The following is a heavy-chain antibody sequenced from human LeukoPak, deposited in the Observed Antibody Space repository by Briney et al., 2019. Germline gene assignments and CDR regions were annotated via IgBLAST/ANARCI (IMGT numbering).Heavy chain of an antibody. J-gene: IGHJ1*01. V-gene: IGHV3-30*01. Sequence: GRSLRLSCAASGFTFSNYAVHWVRQAPGKGLEWVAVIIHDGSNKYYADSVKGRFTISRANSMNTLFLQMNSLRAEDTAMYSCAAGPKYSSSWYEYFAHWGQGALVTVSS. D-gene: IGHD6-13*01. CDR2: IIHDGSNK. CDR3: AAGPKYSSSWYEYFAH. CDR1: GFTFSNYA.